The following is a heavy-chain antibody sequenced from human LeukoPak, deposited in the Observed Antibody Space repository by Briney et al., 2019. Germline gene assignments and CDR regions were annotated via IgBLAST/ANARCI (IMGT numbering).Heavy chain of an antibody. J-gene: IGHJ4*02. CDR2: IIDSGGAT. V-gene: IGHV3-23*01. Sequence: GRSLRLSCEASGFTFNSYAMHWVRQAPGKGLECVSRIIDSGGATYYADSVKGRFTISRDNSRNTLHLQMNSLRAEDTAVYYCAKGTLRYCSGGTCYPFDYWGQGALVTVSS. CDR1: GFTFNSYA. CDR3: AKGTLRYCSGGTCYPFDY. D-gene: IGHD2-15*01.